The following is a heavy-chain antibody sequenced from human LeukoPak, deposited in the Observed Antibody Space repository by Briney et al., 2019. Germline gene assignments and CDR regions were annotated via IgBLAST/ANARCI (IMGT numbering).Heavy chain of an antibody. V-gene: IGHV4-59*12. CDR3: ARDDSRGSVVYFDF. CDR1: GGSISSYY. D-gene: IGHD4-23*01. Sequence: SETLSLTCTVSGGSISSYYWSWIRQPPGKGLEWIGYIYYSGSTNYNPSLKSRVTISIDTSKNQFSLQLTSVTAADTAVYYCARDDSRGSVVYFDFWDQGTLATVSS. J-gene: IGHJ4*02. CDR2: IYYSGST.